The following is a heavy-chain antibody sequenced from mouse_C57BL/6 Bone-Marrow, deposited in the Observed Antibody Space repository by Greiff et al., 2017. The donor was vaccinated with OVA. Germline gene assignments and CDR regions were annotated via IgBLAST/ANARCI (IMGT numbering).Heavy chain of an antibody. D-gene: IGHD1-1*01. CDR3: AREPYIYYYGSSYWYFDV. Sequence: LQESGAELARPGASVKLSCKASGYTFTSYGISWVKQRTGQGLEWIGEIYPRSGNTYYNEKFKGKATLTADKSSSTAYMELRSLTSEDSAVYFCAREPYIYYYGSSYWYFDVWGTGTTVTVSS. CDR1: GYTFTSYG. J-gene: IGHJ1*03. CDR2: IYPRSGNT. V-gene: IGHV1-81*01.